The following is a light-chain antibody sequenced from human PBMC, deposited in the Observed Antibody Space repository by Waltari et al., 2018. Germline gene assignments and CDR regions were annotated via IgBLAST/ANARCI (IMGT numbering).Light chain of an antibody. CDR1: SGHSSYS. Sequence: QLVLTQSPSASASLGASVKLTCTLSSGHSSYSIAWHQQQPEKGPRYLMKLNSDGSHSKGDGFPVRFSGSSSGAERYLTISSLQSEYEADYYCQTWGTGKVFGGGTKLTVL. V-gene: IGLV4-69*01. CDR2: LNSDGSH. CDR3: QTWGTGKV. J-gene: IGLJ3*02.